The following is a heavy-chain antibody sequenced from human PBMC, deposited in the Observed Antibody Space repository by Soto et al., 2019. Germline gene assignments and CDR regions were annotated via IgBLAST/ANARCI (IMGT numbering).Heavy chain of an antibody. CDR3: AKDGLGYCSSTSCYRHYYYGMDV. J-gene: IGHJ6*02. Sequence: EVQLLESGGGLVQPGGSLRLSCAASGFTFNSYAMSWVRQAPGEGREWVSAIVGSGATPHYADSVKGRFTISRDNSKRTVYLQMNSLRAEDTAVYYCAKDGLGYCSSTSCYRHYYYGMDVWGQGTTVTVSS. D-gene: IGHD2-2*02. V-gene: IGHV3-23*01. CDR1: GFTFNSYA. CDR2: IVGSGATP.